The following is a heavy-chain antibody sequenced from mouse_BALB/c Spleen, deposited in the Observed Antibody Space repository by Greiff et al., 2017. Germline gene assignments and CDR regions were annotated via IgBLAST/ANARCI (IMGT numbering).Heavy chain of an antibody. CDR2: INPGSGGT. V-gene: IGHV1-54*01. CDR3: ARLRDGGYFDV. Sequence: QVQLQQSGAELVRPGTSVKVSCKASGYAFTNYLIEWVKQRPGQGLEWIGVINPGSGGTNYNEKFKGKATLTADKSSSTAYMQLSSLTSDDSAVYFCARLRDGGYFDVWGAGTTVTVSS. CDR1: GYAFTNYL. J-gene: IGHJ1*01. D-gene: IGHD3-3*01.